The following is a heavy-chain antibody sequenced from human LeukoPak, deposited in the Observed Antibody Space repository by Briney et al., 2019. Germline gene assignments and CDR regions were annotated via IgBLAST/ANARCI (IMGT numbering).Heavy chain of an antibody. Sequence: PGRSLRLSCAASGFTFSSYGMHWVRQAPGKGLEWVAVISYDGSNKYYADSVKGRFTISRDNSKNTLYLQMNSLRAEDTAVYYCAKAGELLYYYYYMDVWGKGTTVTVSS. CDR3: AKAGELLYYYYYMDV. CDR2: ISYDGSNK. J-gene: IGHJ6*03. CDR1: GFTFSSYG. D-gene: IGHD3-10*01. V-gene: IGHV3-30*18.